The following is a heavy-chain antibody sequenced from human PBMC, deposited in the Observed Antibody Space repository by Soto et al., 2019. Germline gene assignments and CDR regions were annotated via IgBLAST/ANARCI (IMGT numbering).Heavy chain of an antibody. D-gene: IGHD5-18*01. CDR3: AKEIYRYGPTDY. Sequence: SLRLSCAASGFTFSNFGMHWVRQAPGKGLEWVAIISYDGSNKYYVDSVKGRFTISRDNSKNTLYLQMNSLRAEDTAFYYCAKEIYRYGPTDYWGQGTLVTVSS. CDR1: GFTFSNFG. V-gene: IGHV3-30*18. CDR2: ISYDGSNK. J-gene: IGHJ4*02.